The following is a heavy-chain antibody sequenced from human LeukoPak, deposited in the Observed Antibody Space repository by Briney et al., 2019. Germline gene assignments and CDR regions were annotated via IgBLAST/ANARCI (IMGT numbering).Heavy chain of an antibody. CDR3: AIDIVVVPPYYYYGMDV. J-gene: IGHJ6*02. D-gene: IGHD2-2*01. Sequence: ASVKVSCKASGYTFTGYYMHWVRQAPGQGLEWMGWINPNSGGTNYAQEFQGRVTMTRDTSISTAYMELSRLRSDDTAVYYCAIDIVVVPPYYYYGMDVWGQGTTVTVSS. CDR2: INPNSGGT. V-gene: IGHV1-2*02. CDR1: GYTFTGYY.